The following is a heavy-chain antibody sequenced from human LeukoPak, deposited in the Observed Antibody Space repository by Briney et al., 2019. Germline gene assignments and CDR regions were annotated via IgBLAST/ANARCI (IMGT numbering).Heavy chain of an antibody. D-gene: IGHD2-2*01. CDR1: GFTFSSYA. CDR3: ARDASPGSSTSCSV. Sequence: GGSLRLSCAASGFTFSSYAMHWVRQAPGKGLEWVAVISYDGSNKYYADSVKGRFTISRDNSKNTLYLQMNSLRAEDTAVYYCARDASPGSSTSCSVWGQGTLVTVSS. CDR2: ISYDGSNK. V-gene: IGHV3-30*01. J-gene: IGHJ4*02.